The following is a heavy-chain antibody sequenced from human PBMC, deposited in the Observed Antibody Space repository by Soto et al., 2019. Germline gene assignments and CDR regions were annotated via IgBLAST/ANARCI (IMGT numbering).Heavy chain of an antibody. CDR1: GYSITNGYY. Sequence: PSDTLSLTCAVSGYSITNGYYWGWIRQPRGMGLEGIGSIYHSGSTSDNPALGSRVTISVVTSKNQFSLKLRYVTAADTAVYYCAKVEGGGPVTAAIGRIDSWGQGTQVTVSS. D-gene: IGHD6-13*01. V-gene: IGHV4-38-2*01. J-gene: IGHJ4*02. CDR2: IYHSGST. CDR3: AKVEGGGPVTAAIGRIDS.